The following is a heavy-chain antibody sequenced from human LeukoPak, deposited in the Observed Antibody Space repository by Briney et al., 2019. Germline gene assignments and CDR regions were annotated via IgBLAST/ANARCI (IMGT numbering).Heavy chain of an antibody. V-gene: IGHV3-23*01. CDR1: GFTFSIYA. D-gene: IGHD2-2*01. J-gene: IGHJ4*02. Sequence: GGSLRLSCAASGFTFSIYAMSWVRQAPGKGLEWVSAISGSGDSTFYADSVKGRFTISRDNSKNTLDLQMNSLRVEDTAIYYCAEDKDGVERQYRHFDYWGQGTLVTVSS. CDR2: ISGSGDST. CDR3: AEDKDGVERQYRHFDY.